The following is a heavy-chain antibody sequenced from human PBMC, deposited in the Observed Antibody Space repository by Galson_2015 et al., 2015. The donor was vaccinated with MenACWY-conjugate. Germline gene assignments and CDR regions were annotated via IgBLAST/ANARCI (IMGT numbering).Heavy chain of an antibody. CDR2: IWNGGDT. CDR3: ARDRSYALDY. CDR1: GFSVSNHY. D-gene: IGHD3-16*01. J-gene: IGHJ4*01. V-gene: IGHV3-53*01. Sequence: SLRLSCAASGFSVSNHYMNWVRQAPGKGLEWVSIIWNGGDTFYSDSVKGRFTISRDNSKNTVYLQMNSLRAEDTAIYYCARDRSYALDYW.